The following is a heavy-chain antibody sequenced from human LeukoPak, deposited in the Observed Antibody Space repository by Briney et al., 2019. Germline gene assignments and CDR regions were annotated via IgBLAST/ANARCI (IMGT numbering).Heavy chain of an antibody. CDR2: LSYDGNNK. J-gene: IGHJ4*02. D-gene: IGHD4-17*01. CDR3: ARDNGDYWFDY. Sequence: GGSQRLSCAASGFAFSSYAMHWVRQAPGKGLEWVAVLSYDGNNKYYADSVKGRFTISRDNSKNTLFLQMNSLKTEDTAVYYCARDNGDYWFDYWGQGTLVTVSS. V-gene: IGHV3-30-3*01. CDR1: GFAFSSYA.